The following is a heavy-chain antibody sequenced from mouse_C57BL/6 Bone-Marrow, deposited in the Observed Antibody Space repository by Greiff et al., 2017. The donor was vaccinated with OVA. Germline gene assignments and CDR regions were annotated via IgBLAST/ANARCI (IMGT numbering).Heavy chain of an antibody. CDR1: GFTFSDYY. Sequence: EVMLVESGGGLVQPGGSLKLSCAASGFTFSDYYMYWVRQTPEKRLEWVAYISNGGGSTYYPDTVKGRFTISRDNAKNTLYLQMSRLKSEDTAMYYCARREAAWFAYWGQGTLVTVSA. CDR2: ISNGGGST. V-gene: IGHV5-12*01. CDR3: ARREAAWFAY. J-gene: IGHJ3*01.